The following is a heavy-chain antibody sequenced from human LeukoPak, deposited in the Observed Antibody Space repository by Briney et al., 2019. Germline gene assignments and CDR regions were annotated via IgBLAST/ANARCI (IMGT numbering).Heavy chain of an antibody. J-gene: IGHJ4*02. CDR2: IIPLLGIV. CDR3: ARTPIAARPTYQTPADY. D-gene: IGHD6-6*01. Sequence: SVKVSCKASRVTFNSCSISWVRQAPGHGLDWMGRIIPLLGIVNYAQKFQGKVTITADKSTSTAYMELSSLRSEDTAVYYCARTPIAARPTYQTPADYWGQGTLVTVSS. CDR1: RVTFNSCS. V-gene: IGHV1-69*02.